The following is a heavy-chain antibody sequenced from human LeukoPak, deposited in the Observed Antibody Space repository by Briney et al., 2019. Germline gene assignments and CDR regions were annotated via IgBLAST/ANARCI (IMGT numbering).Heavy chain of an antibody. Sequence: GESLQISCKASGYSFTTYWIGWVRQMPGKGREWMGIIYPGDSDTRYSPSFQGQVTISADKSISTAYLQWSSLKASDTAMYYCARGYEDCRSTSCYGAFDIWGQGTMVTVSS. J-gene: IGHJ3*02. CDR3: ARGYEDCRSTSCYGAFDI. V-gene: IGHV5-51*01. CDR2: IYPGDSDT. CDR1: GYSFTTYW. D-gene: IGHD2-2*01.